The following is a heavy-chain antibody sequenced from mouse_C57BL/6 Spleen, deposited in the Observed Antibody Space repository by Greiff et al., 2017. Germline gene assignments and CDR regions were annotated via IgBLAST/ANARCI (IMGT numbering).Heavy chain of an antibody. D-gene: IGHD2-2*01. J-gene: IGHJ4*01. CDR2: IYWDDDK. CDR3: ARSGIGWGYEGYYAMDY. CDR1: GFSLSTSGMG. Sequence: QVTLKESGPGILQSSPTLSLTCSFSGFSLSTSGMGVSWIRQPSGKGLEWLAHIYWDDDKRYNPSLKSRLTISKDTSRNQVFLKITSVDTADTATYYCARSGIGWGYEGYYAMDYWGQGTSVTVSS. V-gene: IGHV8-12*01.